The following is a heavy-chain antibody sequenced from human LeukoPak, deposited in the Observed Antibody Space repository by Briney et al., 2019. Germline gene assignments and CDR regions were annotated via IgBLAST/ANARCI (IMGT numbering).Heavy chain of an antibody. CDR2: IGVAGDT. V-gene: IGHV3-13*01. CDR1: GFTLSYYD. J-gene: IGHJ4*02. CDR3: GRGNGGSMDY. Sequence: GGSLRLSCAASGFTLSYYDMHWVSQATGKGLEWVSAIGVAGDTYYPGSVKGRFTISRENATNSLYLQMNSLRVGDTAVYYCGRGNGGSMDYWGQGTLVTVSS. D-gene: IGHD4-23*01.